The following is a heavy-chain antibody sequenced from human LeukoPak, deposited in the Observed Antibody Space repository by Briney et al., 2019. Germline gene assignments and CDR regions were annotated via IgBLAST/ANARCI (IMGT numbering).Heavy chain of an antibody. CDR2: INPDGRDT. CDR1: GFTFNRCW. D-gene: IGHD6-19*01. CDR3: AKAVLSSGWSKNDY. Sequence: AGGSLRLSCVVSGFTFNRCWMNWVRQVPGKGLEWVAHINPDGRDTYYVDSVKGRFTISRDNAQNSMYLQMNSLRAEDTAVYYCAKAVLSSGWSKNDYWGQGTLVTVSS. J-gene: IGHJ4*02. V-gene: IGHV3-7*03.